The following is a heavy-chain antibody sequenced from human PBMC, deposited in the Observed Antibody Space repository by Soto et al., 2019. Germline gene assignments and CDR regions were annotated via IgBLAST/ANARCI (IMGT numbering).Heavy chain of an antibody. CDR2: INPNSGGT. V-gene: IGHV1-2*02. Sequence: GAVKVSCKASGYTFTGYHMHWVRQAPGQGLEWMGWINPNSGGTNYAQKFQGRVTMTRDTSSSTAYMELSRLRSDDTAVYYCARAGLCDYDFDYWGQGTLVTVSS. CDR3: ARAGLCDYDFDY. J-gene: IGHJ4*02. D-gene: IGHD4-17*01. CDR1: GYTFTGYH.